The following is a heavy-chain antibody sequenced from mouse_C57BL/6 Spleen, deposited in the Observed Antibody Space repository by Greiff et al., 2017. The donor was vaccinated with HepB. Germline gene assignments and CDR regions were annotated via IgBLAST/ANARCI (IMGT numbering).Heavy chain of an antibody. V-gene: IGHV1-18*01. CDR2: INPNNGGT. CDR3: ARSYDYDGGAWFAY. CDR1: GYTFTDYN. J-gene: IGHJ3*01. D-gene: IGHD2-4*01. Sequence: VQLQQSGPELVKPGASVKIPCKASGYTFTDYNMDWVKQSHGKSLEWIGDINPNNGGTIYNQKFKGKATLTVDKSSSTAYMELRSLTSEDTAVYYCARSYDYDGGAWFAYWGQGTLVTVSA.